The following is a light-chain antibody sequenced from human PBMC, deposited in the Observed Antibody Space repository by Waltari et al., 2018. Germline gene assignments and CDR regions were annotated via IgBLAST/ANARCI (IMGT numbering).Light chain of an antibody. Sequence: EIVLTQSPGPLSLSPGERATLSCRASQSVSSAYFAWYQHKPGQAPRLVMFATSIRGTGIPDRFGGGGSGTDVTLTISRLEPEDFAVYYCQQYGSSITFGGGTKVEIK. V-gene: IGKV3-20*01. CDR3: QQYGSSIT. J-gene: IGKJ4*01. CDR2: ATS. CDR1: QSVSSAY.